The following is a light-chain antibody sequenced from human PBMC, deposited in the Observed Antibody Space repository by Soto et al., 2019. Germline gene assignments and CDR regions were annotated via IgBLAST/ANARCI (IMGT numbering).Light chain of an antibody. CDR3: CSYAGSAPGV. V-gene: IGLV2-11*01. J-gene: IGLJ3*02. CDR2: DVR. CDR1: SRDVGGHNL. Sequence: QSALTQPRSVSGSPGQSVTLSCTGTSRDVGGHNLVFWYQQHPGKAPKLVIYDVRKWPSGVPDRFFGSKSGNTASLTSSGPEAEDEADYYCCSYAGSAPGVFVGGTKVTVL.